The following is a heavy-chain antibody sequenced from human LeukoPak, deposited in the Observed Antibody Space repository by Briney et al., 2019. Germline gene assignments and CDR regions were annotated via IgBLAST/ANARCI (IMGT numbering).Heavy chain of an antibody. CDR2: INSDGSST. CDR1: GFTFSSYW. D-gene: IGHD6-19*01. J-gene: IGHJ6*02. V-gene: IGHV3-74*01. CDR3: ARDDWQWLVGYYYYGMDV. Sequence: GGSLRLSCAASGFTFSSYWMHWVRHAPGKGLVWVSRINSDGSSTSYADSVKGRFTISRDNAKNTLYLQMNSLRAEDTAVYYCARDDWQWLVGYYYYGMDVWGQGTTVTVSS.